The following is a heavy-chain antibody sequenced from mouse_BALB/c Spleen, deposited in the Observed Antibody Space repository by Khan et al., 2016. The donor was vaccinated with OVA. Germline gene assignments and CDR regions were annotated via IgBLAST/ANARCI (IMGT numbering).Heavy chain of an antibody. CDR1: GYTFTNYW. J-gene: IGHJ2*01. CDR2: TYPGGGYT. Sequence: VQLQESGAELVRPGTSVKMSCKAAGYTFTNYWIGWVKQRPGHGLEWIGDTYPGGGYTNYNETFKGKATLTADTSSSTAYMQLSGLTSEDSAIYYCTRRGAARATGYYFDYWGQGTTLTVSS. CDR3: TRRGAARATGYYFDY. V-gene: IGHV1-63*02. D-gene: IGHD3-1*01.